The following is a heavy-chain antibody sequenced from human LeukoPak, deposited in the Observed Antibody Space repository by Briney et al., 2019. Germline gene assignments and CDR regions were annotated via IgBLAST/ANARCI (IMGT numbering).Heavy chain of an antibody. CDR3: AKDQATSRGGWHEGDAFYI. CDR2: ISGSGGRT. J-gene: IGHJ3*02. V-gene: IGHV3-23*01. D-gene: IGHD6-25*01. Sequence: PGGSLRLSCAVSGFTFSSYAMGWVRQAPGKGLGWVSAISGSGGRTSNAEAVKGRFTISRDNSKNTLYLQMNSRRAEDTAVYYCAKDQATSRGGWHEGDAFYIWGEGKMGTVSS. CDR1: GFTFSSYA.